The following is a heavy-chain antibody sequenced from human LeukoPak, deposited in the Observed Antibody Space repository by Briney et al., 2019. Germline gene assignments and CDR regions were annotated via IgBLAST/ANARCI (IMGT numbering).Heavy chain of an antibody. CDR2: LKQDGSEK. J-gene: IGHJ4*02. CDR1: GFTFSDYW. D-gene: IGHD3-10*01. CDR3: TRDRGFFDY. Sequence: GSLRLSCAASGFTFSDYWMTWVRQPPGRGLEWVANLKQDGSEKSYVDSVKGRFTISKDNAKNSLYLQMNSLRAEDTAVYFCTRDRGFFDYWGQGTLVTVSS. V-gene: IGHV3-7*03.